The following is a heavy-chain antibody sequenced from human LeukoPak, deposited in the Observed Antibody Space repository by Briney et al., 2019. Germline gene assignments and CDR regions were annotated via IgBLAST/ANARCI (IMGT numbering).Heavy chain of an antibody. J-gene: IGHJ3*02. D-gene: IGHD4-11*01. V-gene: IGHV3-66*01. CDR1: GFTVSSNY. Sequence: GGSLRLSCAASGFTVSSNYMSWVRQAPGKGLEWVSVIYSGGSTYYADSVKGRFTISRDNSKNTLYLQMGSLRAEDMAVYYCARDLDDYSNYGDAFDIWGQGTMVTVSS. CDR3: ARDLDDYSNYGDAFDI. CDR2: IYSGGST.